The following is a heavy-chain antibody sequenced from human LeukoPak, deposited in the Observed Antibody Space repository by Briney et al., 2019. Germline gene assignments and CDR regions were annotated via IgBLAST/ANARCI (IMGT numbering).Heavy chain of an antibody. CDR1: GYTFTGYY. CDR3: ARAQSMKQQLVLEW. D-gene: IGHD6-13*01. Sequence: ASVKVSCKASGYTFTGYYMHWVRQAPGQGLEGMGWINPNSGGTNYAQKFQGRVTMTRDTSISTAYMELSRLRSDDTAVYYCARAQSMKQQLVLEWWGQGTLVTVSS. J-gene: IGHJ4*02. CDR2: INPNSGGT. V-gene: IGHV1-2*02.